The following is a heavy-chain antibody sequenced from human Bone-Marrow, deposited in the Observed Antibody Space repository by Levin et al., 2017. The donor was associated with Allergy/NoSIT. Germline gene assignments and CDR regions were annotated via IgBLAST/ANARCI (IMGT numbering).Heavy chain of an antibody. V-gene: IGHV4-4*02. J-gene: IGHJ5*02. CDR3: ARINQASGFKNWFDP. Sequence: KPSETLSLTCDVSGVSIDTYNWWTWVRQPPGKGLQWIGDINQRGTATYNSSLRSRVVMSVDQSRNQFSLMVNSVTAADTAVYYCARINQASGFKNWFDPWGPGILVAVS. CDR2: INQRGTA. D-gene: IGHD6-25*01. CDR1: GVSIDTYNW.